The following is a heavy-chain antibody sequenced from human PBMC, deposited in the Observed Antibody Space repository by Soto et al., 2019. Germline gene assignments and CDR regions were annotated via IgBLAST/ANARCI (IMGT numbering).Heavy chain of an antibody. V-gene: IGHV3-7*01. J-gene: IGHJ4*02. Sequence: GGSLRLSCVASGFTFSNSWLAWVRQAPGKGLEWVANINPDGSARNYVDSMKGRIAISRDNAKNSVYLQVNSLRVEDTAMYFCKRDNISDTYDGGGPETL. CDR1: GFTFSNSW. CDR3: KRDNISDTYDG. D-gene: IGHD3-16*01. CDR2: INPDGSAR.